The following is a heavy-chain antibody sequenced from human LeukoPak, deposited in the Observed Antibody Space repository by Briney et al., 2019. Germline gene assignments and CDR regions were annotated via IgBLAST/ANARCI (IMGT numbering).Heavy chain of an antibody. CDR3: ARDPGDTDWYNFDF. CDR1: GGSMSGHF. CDR2: IHSSGST. V-gene: IGHV4-59*11. J-gene: IGHJ4*02. D-gene: IGHD3-9*01. Sequence: SETLFLTCTVSGGSMSGHFWSWFRRPPGKGLENIGYIHSSGSTNYHPSYKSRVTVSLEMSKNQFSLSLSSVTAADTAVYYCARDPGDTDWYNFDFWGQGILVTVSS.